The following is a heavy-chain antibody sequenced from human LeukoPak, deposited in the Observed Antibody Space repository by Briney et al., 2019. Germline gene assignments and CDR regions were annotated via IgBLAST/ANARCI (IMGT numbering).Heavy chain of an antibody. Sequence: ASVKVSCKASGYTFTGYYMHWVRQAPGQGLEWMGRTNPNSGGTNYAQKFQGRVTMTRDTSISTAYMELSRLRSDDTAVYYCARDLWYYDSLTGEDYWGQGTLVTVSS. CDR3: ARDLWYYDSLTGEDY. D-gene: IGHD3-9*01. V-gene: IGHV1-2*06. CDR2: TNPNSGGT. CDR1: GYTFTGYY. J-gene: IGHJ4*02.